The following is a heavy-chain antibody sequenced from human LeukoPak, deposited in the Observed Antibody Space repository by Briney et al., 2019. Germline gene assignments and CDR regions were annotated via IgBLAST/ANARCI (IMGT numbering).Heavy chain of an antibody. CDR3: ASIVVVTAAVPSDAFDI. V-gene: IGHV4-4*07. Sequence: SETLSLTCTVSGGSISSYYWSWIRQPAGKGLEWIGRIYTSGSTNYNPSLKSRVTMSVDTSKNQFSLKLSSVTAADTAVYYCASIVVVTAAVPSDAFDIWGQGTMVTVSS. CDR1: GGSISSYY. J-gene: IGHJ3*02. D-gene: IGHD2-21*02. CDR2: IYTSGST.